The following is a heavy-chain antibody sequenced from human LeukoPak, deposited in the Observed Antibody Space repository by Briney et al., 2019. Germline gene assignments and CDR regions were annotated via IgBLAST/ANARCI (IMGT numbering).Heavy chain of an antibody. CDR3: ASDYDSSGYYFI. Sequence: SETLSLTCTVSGGSISLYYWSWIRQPPGKGLEWVGYIYYSGSANYNPSLKSRVTISVDTSKNQFSLKLSSVAAADTAVYYCASDYDSSGYYFIWGQGTLVTVSS. D-gene: IGHD3-22*01. J-gene: IGHJ4*02. CDR1: GGSISLYY. CDR2: IYYSGSA. V-gene: IGHV4-59*08.